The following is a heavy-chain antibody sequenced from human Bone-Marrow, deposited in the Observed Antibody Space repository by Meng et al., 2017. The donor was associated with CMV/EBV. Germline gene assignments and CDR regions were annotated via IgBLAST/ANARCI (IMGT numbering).Heavy chain of an antibody. D-gene: IGHD3-22*01. CDR2: ISAYNGYT. J-gene: IGHJ4*02. V-gene: IGHV1-18*01. CDR3: ARSPLYFYDSSGYED. CDR1: GYYFTNHG. Sequence: SGYYFTNHGISCVRQAPGQGLGWMGWISAYNGYTNFAQVFQGRVTLTTDTSTDTAYMELMSLRSGDTAVYYCARSPLYFYDSSGYEDWGQGTLVTVSS.